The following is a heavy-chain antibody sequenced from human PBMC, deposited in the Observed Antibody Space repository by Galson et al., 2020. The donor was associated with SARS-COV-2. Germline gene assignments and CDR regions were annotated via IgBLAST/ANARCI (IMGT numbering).Heavy chain of an antibody. V-gene: IGHV3-15*01. CDR2: IKTRSDGETT. D-gene: IGHD3-16*01. CDR3: AIRFGGLGYMDV. J-gene: IGHJ6*04. Sequence: GGSLRLSCAASGFTFSTASMIWVRQAPGKGLEWVGRIKTRSDGETTDYGAPVKGRFIISRDDSKDTVYLHMNSLRTEDTAVNYCAIRFGGLGYMDVWGKGTTVTVSS. CDR1: GFTFSTAS.